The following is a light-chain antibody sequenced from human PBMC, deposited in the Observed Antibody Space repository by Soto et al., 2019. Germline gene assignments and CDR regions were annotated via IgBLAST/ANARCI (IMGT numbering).Light chain of an antibody. CDR2: GNS. CDR3: QSYDSSLSAWV. Sequence: QSVLTQPPSVSGAPGQRVTISCTGSSSNIGAGYDVQWYRQLPGIAPRLLIYGNSNRPSGVPDRFSDSRSGTSASLAITGLQAEDEADYYCQSYDSSLSAWVFGGGTKLTVL. J-gene: IGLJ3*02. CDR1: SSNIGAGYD. V-gene: IGLV1-40*01.